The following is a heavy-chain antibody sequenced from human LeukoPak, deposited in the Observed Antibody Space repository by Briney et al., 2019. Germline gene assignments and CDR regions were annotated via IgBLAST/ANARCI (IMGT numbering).Heavy chain of an antibody. Sequence: GGSLRLSCAASGFTFSSYSMNWVRQAPGKGLEWVSYISGSSSTIYYADSVKGRFTISRDNAKNSLYLQMNTLRAEDTAVYYCARVHHRSWGGFDYWGQGTLVTVSS. J-gene: IGHJ4*02. D-gene: IGHD3-16*01. CDR2: ISGSSSTI. CDR1: GFTFSSYS. V-gene: IGHV3-48*04. CDR3: ARVHHRSWGGFDY.